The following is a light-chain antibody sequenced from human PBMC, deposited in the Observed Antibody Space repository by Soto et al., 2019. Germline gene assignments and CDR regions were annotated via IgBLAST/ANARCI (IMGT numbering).Light chain of an antibody. CDR3: QQYGNTPQT. CDR2: GAS. V-gene: IGKV3-20*01. CDR1: QSVNNNY. J-gene: IGKJ2*01. Sequence: EIVLTQSPGTLSLSPAERATLSCRASQSVNNNYLAWFQQKPGQAPRLLIYGASSRATGVPDRFSGSGSGPDFTLTISRLEPEDFAVYYCQQYGNTPQTFGQGTKVEIK.